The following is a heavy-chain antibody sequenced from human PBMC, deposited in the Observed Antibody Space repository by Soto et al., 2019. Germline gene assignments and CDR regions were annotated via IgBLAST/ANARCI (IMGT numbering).Heavy chain of an antibody. Sequence: PSETLSLTCTVSGGSISSSSYYWGWIRQPPGKGLEWIGSIYYSGSTYYNPSLKSRVTISVDTSKNQFSLKLSSVTAADTAVYYCARANSGYDLVYWGQGTLVTVSS. CDR2: IYYSGST. V-gene: IGHV4-39*01. D-gene: IGHD5-12*01. CDR3: ARANSGYDLVY. CDR1: GGSISSSSYY. J-gene: IGHJ4*02.